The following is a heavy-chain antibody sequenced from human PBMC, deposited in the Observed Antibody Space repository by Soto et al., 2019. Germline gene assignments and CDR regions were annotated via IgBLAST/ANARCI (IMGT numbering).Heavy chain of an antibody. CDR2: ISSSGTTI. Sequence: QVQLVESGGGLVKPGGSLRLSCAASGFTFSDHYMTWIRQAPGKGLEWVSYISSSGTTIYYADSVKGRFTISRVNAENSLYLQMNSLRADDTAVYYCARIGGYNLGYYFDFWGPGTLVTVSS. V-gene: IGHV3-11*01. J-gene: IGHJ4*02. CDR1: GFTFSDHY. D-gene: IGHD5-12*01. CDR3: ARIGGYNLGYYFDF.